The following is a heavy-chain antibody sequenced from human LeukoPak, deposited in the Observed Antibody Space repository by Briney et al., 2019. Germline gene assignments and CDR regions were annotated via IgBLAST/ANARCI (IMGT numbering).Heavy chain of an antibody. CDR3: AKGKDDYSNYRYYYGMDV. CDR1: GCTFSSYA. CDR2: ISGSGGST. J-gene: IGHJ6*02. D-gene: IGHD4-11*01. V-gene: IGHV3-23*01. Sequence: GGSLRLSCAASGCTFSSYAMSWVRQAPGKGLEWVSAISGSGGSTYYADSVKGRFTISRDNSKNTLYLQMNSLRAEDTAVYYCAKGKDDYSNYRYYYGMDVWGQGTTVTVSS.